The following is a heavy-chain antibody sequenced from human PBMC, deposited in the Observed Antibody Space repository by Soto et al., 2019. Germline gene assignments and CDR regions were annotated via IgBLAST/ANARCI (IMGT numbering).Heavy chain of an antibody. V-gene: IGHV3-48*04. J-gene: IGHJ4*02. Sequence: GSLRLSCAASGFTFSSYSMNWVRQAPGKGLEWVSYISSSSSTIYYADSVKGRFTISRDNAKNSLYLQMNSLRAGDTALYYCASGRGYDILTGYYPYFDYWGQGTLVTVSS. CDR3: ASGRGYDILTGYYPYFDY. CDR1: GFTFSSYS. CDR2: ISSSSSTI. D-gene: IGHD3-9*01.